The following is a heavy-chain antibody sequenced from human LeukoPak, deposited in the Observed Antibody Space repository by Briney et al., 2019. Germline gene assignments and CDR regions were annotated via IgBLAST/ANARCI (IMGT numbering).Heavy chain of an antibody. J-gene: IGHJ4*02. CDR1: GFTFSNYA. V-gene: IGHV3-30*02. CDR3: AKEDAPLGGRPKN. CDR2: IRDDGGNI. D-gene: IGHD3-16*01. Sequence: PGGSLRLSCAASGFTFSNYAMSWVRQAPGKGLEWVAFIRDDGGNIHYADSVKGRFTISRDNSKNTLSLQMKSLRAEDTALYYCAKEDAPLGGRPKNWGQGTLVTVSS.